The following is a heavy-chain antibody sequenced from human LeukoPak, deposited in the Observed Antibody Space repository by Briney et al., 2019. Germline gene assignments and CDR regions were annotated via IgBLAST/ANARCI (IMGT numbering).Heavy chain of an antibody. D-gene: IGHD3-10*01. Sequence: GGSLGLSCAASGFTFRNYVIHWVRQAPGKGLEWVAVTSSDLNVKLYTDSVKGRFTISRDNSRSTLYLQMNSLRPEDTAIYYCAREGYYGSGSPPSLYFDYWGQGTLVTVSS. CDR1: GFTFRNYV. V-gene: IGHV3-30-3*01. J-gene: IGHJ4*02. CDR3: AREGYYGSGSPPSLYFDY. CDR2: TSSDLNVK.